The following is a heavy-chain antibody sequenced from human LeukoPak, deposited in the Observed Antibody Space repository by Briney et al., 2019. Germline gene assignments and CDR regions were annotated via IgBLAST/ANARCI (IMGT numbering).Heavy chain of an antibody. CDR2: ISASGGTT. V-gene: IGHV3-23*01. CDR3: AKCSLTCYRGSFDI. CDR1: GFTFSSYS. D-gene: IGHD2-2*02. Sequence: GGSLRLSCAASGFTFSSYSMTWVRQIPGKGLESVSVISASGGTTDYADSLRGRFTISRDNSKTTLYLLMNSLRVEDTAIYYCAKCSLTCYRGSFDIWGQGTTVTVSS. J-gene: IGHJ3*02.